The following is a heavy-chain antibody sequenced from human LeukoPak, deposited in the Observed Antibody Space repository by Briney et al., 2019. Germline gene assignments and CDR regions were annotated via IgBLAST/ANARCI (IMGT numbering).Heavy chain of an antibody. D-gene: IGHD3-22*01. V-gene: IGHV4-30-2*01. Sequence: SETLSLTCAVSGGSISSGGYSWSWIRQPPGKGLEWIGYIYHSGSTYYNPSLKSRVTISVDRSKNQFSLKLSSVTAADTAVYYCARGTQQETYYYDRSGYYFDYWGQGTLVTVSS. J-gene: IGHJ4*02. CDR3: ARGTQQETYYYDRSGYYFDY. CDR2: IYHSGST. CDR1: GGSISSGGYS.